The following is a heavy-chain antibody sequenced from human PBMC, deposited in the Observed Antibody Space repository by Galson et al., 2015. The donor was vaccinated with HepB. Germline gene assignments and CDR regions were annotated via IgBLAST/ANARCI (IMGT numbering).Heavy chain of an antibody. CDR1: GSTFTSYD. CDR2: MNPNSGNT. Sequence: SVKVSCKASGSTFTSYDINWVRQATGQGLEWMGWMNPNSGNTGYAQKFQGRVTMTRNTSISTAYMELSSLRSEDTAVYYCARARDGRPGGSERWAFDIWGQGTMVTVSS. D-gene: IGHD1-1*01. J-gene: IGHJ3*02. CDR3: ARARDGRPGGSERWAFDI. V-gene: IGHV1-8*01.